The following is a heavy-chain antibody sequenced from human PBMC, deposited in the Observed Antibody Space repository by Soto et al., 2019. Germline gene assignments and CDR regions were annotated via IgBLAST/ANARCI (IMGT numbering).Heavy chain of an antibody. CDR1: GDSISPSY. Sequence: SETLSLTCAVSGDSISPSYWTWIRQSPGKGLECIGCIHHSGSTNYNPSIKSRDTISVDTSKNQLSLKLSSVTAADTAVYYCARGCGSRTLKDVLRYFDWLLVYFDYWGQGTLVTVSS. CDR3: ARGCGSRTLKDVLRYFDWLLVYFDY. CDR2: IHHSGST. V-gene: IGHV4-59*12. J-gene: IGHJ4*02. D-gene: IGHD3-9*01.